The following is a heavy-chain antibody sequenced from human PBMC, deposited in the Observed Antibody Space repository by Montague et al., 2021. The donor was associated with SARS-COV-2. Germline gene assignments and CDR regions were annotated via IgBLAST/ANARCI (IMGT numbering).Heavy chain of an antibody. CDR2: INHGGST. D-gene: IGHD3-10*01. J-gene: IGHJ6*03. Sequence: SETLSLTCAVHGTSFSGYYWNWIRQPPGKGLEWIGEINHGGSTKYSPSLKSRLTISADTSKNQFSLKLTSVAAADTAVYYCARLRDGVVPSPILGVGPYYSYYYMGVWGRGTTVTVSS. V-gene: IGHV4-34*01. CDR1: GTSFSGYY. CDR3: ARLRDGVVPSPILGVGPYYSYYYMGV.